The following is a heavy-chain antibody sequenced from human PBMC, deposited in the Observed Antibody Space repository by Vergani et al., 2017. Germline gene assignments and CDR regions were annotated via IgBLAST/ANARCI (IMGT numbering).Heavy chain of an antibody. J-gene: IGHJ4*02. CDR2: INHSGST. D-gene: IGHD6-13*01. CDR1: GGSFSGYY. Sequence: QVQLQQWGAGLLKPSETLSLTCAVYGGSFSGYYWSWIRQPPGKGLDWIGEINHSGSTHYNPSLKSRVTISVDTSKNQFSLKLSSVTAADTAVYYCAGVKTPIAAAYFDYWGQGTLVTVSS. V-gene: IGHV4-34*01. CDR3: AGVKTPIAAAYFDY.